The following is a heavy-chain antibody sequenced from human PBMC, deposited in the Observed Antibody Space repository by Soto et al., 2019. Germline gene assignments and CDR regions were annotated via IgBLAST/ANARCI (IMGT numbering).Heavy chain of an antibody. CDR3: GSSKVYYYGSGSYYRKYYYYYYGMDV. Sequence: ASVKVSCKASGYTFTSYGISWVRQAPGQGLEWMGWISAYNGNTNYAQKLQGRVTMTTDTSTSTAYMELRSLRSGDTAVYYCGSSKVYYYGSGSYYRKYYYYYYGMDVWGQGTTVTVSS. CDR2: ISAYNGNT. V-gene: IGHV1-18*01. J-gene: IGHJ6*02. D-gene: IGHD3-10*01. CDR1: GYTFTSYG.